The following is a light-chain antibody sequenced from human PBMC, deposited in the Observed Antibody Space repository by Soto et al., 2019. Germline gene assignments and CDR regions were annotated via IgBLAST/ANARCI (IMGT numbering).Light chain of an antibody. V-gene: IGKV3-20*01. CDR2: GAS. J-gene: IGKJ2*01. CDR3: QQYGTSPQT. CDR1: QSVSSSY. Sequence: EIVLTQSPGTLSLSPGERATLSCRASQSVSSSYLAWYRQKPGQAPRLLIYGASSRATGIPERFSGSGSGTDFTLTISRLEPGDFAVYYCQQYGTSPQTFGQGTKLEIK.